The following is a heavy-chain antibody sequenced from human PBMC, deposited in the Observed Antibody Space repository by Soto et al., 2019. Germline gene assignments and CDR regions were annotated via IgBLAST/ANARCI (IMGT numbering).Heavy chain of an antibody. CDR1: GFSLSTYS. V-gene: IGHV3-21*01. CDR2: ISWSSEYF. D-gene: IGHD2-21*02. J-gene: IGHJ4*02. Sequence: PGGSLRLSCAASGFSLSTYSMNWVRQAPGKGLEWVSSISWSSEYFFYADSVRGRFTISRDNARNSLYLQMDSLRAEDTAVYYCVRHTCADDCYSLAYWGQGTLVTVSS. CDR3: VRHTCADDCYSLAY.